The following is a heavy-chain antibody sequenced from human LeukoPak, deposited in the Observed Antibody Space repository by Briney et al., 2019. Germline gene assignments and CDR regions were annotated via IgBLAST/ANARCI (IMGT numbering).Heavy chain of an antibody. V-gene: IGHV1-69*04. CDR2: IIPILGIA. CDR3: ARDHGGQGWFDP. J-gene: IGHJ5*02. CDR1: GGTFSSYA. Sequence: ASVKVSCKASGGTFSSYAISWVRQAPGQGLEWMGRIIPILGIANYAQKFQGRVTITADESTSTAYMELSSLRSEDTAVYYCARDHGGQGWFDPWGQGTLVTVSS. D-gene: IGHD2-15*01.